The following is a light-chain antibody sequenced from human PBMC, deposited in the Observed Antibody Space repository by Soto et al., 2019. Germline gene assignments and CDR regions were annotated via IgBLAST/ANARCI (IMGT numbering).Light chain of an antibody. J-gene: IGKJ4*01. CDR1: QSVSSF. CDR3: QQRSNWPLT. CDR2: DAS. Sequence: EIVMTQSPATLSVSPGERATLSCRASQSVSSFLAWYTQNPGQDPRILIYDASNKDTGIPDRVSASVSGKDVTLTINSLEPEECAVYDGQQRSNWPLTFGGGTKVDIK. V-gene: IGKV3-11*01.